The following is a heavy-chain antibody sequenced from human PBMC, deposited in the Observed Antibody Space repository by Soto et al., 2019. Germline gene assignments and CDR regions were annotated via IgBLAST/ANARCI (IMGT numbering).Heavy chain of an antibody. Sequence: EVQLVESGGGLVQPGGSLRLSCAASGFTFTSYAMSWVRQAPGKGLEWVSTISGSGGITFYADSVKGRFTISRDNSKDTLYLQMNSLRAEDTAVYYCAKGGSAYCSGGSCYHPFDYWGQGTLVTDSS. D-gene: IGHD2-15*01. J-gene: IGHJ4*02. CDR1: GFTFTSYA. CDR2: ISGSGGIT. V-gene: IGHV3-23*04. CDR3: AKGGSAYCSGGSCYHPFDY.